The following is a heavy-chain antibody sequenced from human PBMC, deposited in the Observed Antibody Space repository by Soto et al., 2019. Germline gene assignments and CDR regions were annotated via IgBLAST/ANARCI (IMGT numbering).Heavy chain of an antibody. D-gene: IGHD6-13*01. CDR2: IIPILGIA. V-gene: IGHV1-69*08. Sequence: QVQLVQSGAEVKKPGSSVKVSCKASGGTFSSYTISWVRQAPGQGLEWMGRIIPILGIANYAQKFQGRVTITADKSTSTAYMELSSLISEDTAVYYCARDVAAADYYYYGMDVWGQGTTVTVSS. CDR3: ARDVAAADYYYYGMDV. CDR1: GGTFSSYT. J-gene: IGHJ6*02.